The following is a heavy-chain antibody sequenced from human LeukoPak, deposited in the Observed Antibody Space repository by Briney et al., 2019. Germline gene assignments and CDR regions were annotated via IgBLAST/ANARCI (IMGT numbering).Heavy chain of an antibody. Sequence: PGGSLRLSCAASGFTVSSNYMSWVRQAPGKGLEWVSVIYSGGSTYYADSVKGRFTISRDNSKNTLYLQMNSLRAEDTAAYYCAREYYYYGSGSYPEYFDYWGQGTLVTVSS. D-gene: IGHD3-10*01. CDR2: IYSGGST. CDR1: GFTVSSNY. J-gene: IGHJ4*02. V-gene: IGHV3-53*01. CDR3: AREYYYYGSGSYPEYFDY.